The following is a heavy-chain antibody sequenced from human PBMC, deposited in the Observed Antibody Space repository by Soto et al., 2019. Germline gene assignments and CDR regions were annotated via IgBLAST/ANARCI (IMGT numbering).Heavy chain of an antibody. CDR2: ISGSGGST. CDR3: AKDDAYAPYYFDY. D-gene: IGHD2-2*01. V-gene: IGHV3-23*01. Sequence: GGSLRLSCAASGFTFSSYAMSWVRQAPGKGLEWVSGISGSGGSTYYADSVNGQFTISRDNSKNTLYLQMNSLRAEDTAVYYCAKDDAYAPYYFDYWGQGTLVTVSS. CDR1: GFTFSSYA. J-gene: IGHJ4*02.